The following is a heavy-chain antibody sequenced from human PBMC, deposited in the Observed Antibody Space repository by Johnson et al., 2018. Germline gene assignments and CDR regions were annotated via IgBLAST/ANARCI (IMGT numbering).Heavy chain of an antibody. V-gene: IGHV3-33*06. Sequence: QVQLVESGGGAVQPGTSLRLSCASSGFSFRTYGMHWVRQAAGKGLEWVAVIWNDGSDTYYADPVKGRFTISRDNSKNTLYLPMNSLGAEDTAIYYGAKGFGFFDPWGQGTQVTVSS. CDR1: GFSFRTYG. J-gene: IGHJ5*02. D-gene: IGHD3-10*01. CDR3: AKGFGFFDP. CDR2: IWNDGSDT.